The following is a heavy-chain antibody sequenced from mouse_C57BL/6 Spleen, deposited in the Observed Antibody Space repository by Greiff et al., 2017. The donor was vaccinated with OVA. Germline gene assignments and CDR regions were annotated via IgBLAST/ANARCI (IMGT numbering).Heavy chain of an antibody. J-gene: IGHJ4*01. CDR2: INYDGSST. Sequence: EVQLVESEGGLVQPGSSMKLSCTASGFTFSDYYMAWVRQVPEKGLEWVANINYDGSSTYYLDSLKSRFIISRDNAKNILYLQMSSLKSEDTATYYCARGWLLQGYYAMDYWGQGTSVTVSS. D-gene: IGHD2-3*01. CDR1: GFTFSDYY. V-gene: IGHV5-16*01. CDR3: ARGWLLQGYYAMDY.